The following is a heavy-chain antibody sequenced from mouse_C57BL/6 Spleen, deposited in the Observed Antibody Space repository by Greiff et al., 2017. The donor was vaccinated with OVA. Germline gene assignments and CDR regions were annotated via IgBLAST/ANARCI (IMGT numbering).Heavy chain of an antibody. Sequence: EVQLQQSGAELVRPGASVKLSCTASGFNIKDDYMHWVKQRPEQGLEWIGWIDPENGDTEYASKFQGKATITADTSSNTAYLQLSSLTSEDTAVYYCTLIYDGFDYWGQGTTLTVSS. J-gene: IGHJ2*01. CDR2: IDPENGDT. D-gene: IGHD2-3*01. V-gene: IGHV14-4*01. CDR1: GFNIKDDY. CDR3: TLIYDGFDY.